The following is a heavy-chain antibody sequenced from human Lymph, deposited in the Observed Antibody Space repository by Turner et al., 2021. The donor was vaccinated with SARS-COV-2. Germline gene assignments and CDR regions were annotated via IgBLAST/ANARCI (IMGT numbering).Heavy chain of an antibody. CDR1: GLRFPTSC. V-gene: IGHV5-51*01. CDR2: IYPGDSDT. Sequence: EVLLVQSGAAVKQPGESLKVSCKGSGLRFPTSCIGWVRQMPGKGLVWMGIIYPGDSDTRYIPSFQGQVTISADKSISTAYLQWSSLKASDTAMYYCARLPIARGYSGYDFYYFDYWGQGTLVTVSS. J-gene: IGHJ4*02. D-gene: IGHD5-12*01. CDR3: ARLPIARGYSGYDFYYFDY.